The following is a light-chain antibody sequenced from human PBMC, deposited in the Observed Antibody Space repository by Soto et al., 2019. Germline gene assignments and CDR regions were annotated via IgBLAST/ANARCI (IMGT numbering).Light chain of an antibody. CDR2: SAS. CDR3: QQSFNSPLT. Sequence: DIQMTQSPSSLSASVGDRVTLTCRASQTVSTSLNWYQQTPGKAPQLLIYSASSLHSGVPSRFTGSGSGTDFTLTISSLQPEDFATYYCQQSFNSPLTLGGGTKVDIK. V-gene: IGKV1-39*01. CDR1: QTVSTS. J-gene: IGKJ4*01.